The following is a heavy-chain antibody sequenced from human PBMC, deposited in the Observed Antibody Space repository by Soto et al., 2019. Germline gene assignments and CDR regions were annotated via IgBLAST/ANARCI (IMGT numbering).Heavy chain of an antibody. D-gene: IGHD2-21*02. CDR3: ARTTDAYCGGDCYSGTKETFDY. CDR1: GYTFTSYG. J-gene: IGHJ4*02. Sequence: QVQLVQSGAEVKKPGASVKVSCKASGYTFTSYGISWVRQAPGQGLEWMGWISAYNGNTNYAQKLQGRVTMTTDTSTSTAYMELRSLRSDDTAVYYCARTTDAYCGGDCYSGTKETFDYWGQGTLVTVSS. CDR2: ISAYNGNT. V-gene: IGHV1-18*01.